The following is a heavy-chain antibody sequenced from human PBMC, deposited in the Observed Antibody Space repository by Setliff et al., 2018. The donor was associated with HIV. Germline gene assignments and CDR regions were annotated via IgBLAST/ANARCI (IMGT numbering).Heavy chain of an antibody. J-gene: IGHJ4*02. D-gene: IGHD3-22*01. V-gene: IGHV4-34*01. Sequence: PSETLSLTCAVYGGSFSGYYWSWIRQPPGKGLEWIGEINHSGTTNYNPSLKSRVTISVDTSKNQFSLKLSSVTAADTAVYYCARGHDSSGYFGIDYWGQGTLVT. CDR3: ARGHDSSGYFGIDY. CDR2: INHSGTT. CDR1: GGSFSGYY.